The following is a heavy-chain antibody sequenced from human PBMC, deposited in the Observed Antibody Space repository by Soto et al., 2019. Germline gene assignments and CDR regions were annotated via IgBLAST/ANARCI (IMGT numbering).Heavy chain of an antibody. CDR2: IFAMFGSP. J-gene: IGHJ4*02. CDR3: ATNGSSVVLDS. D-gene: IGHD3-10*01. CDR1: GDTFNIYT. Sequence: AASGEGSCKASGDTFNIYTFNWVRQAPGQGLEWMGGIFAMFGSPHNAEKFQHRLTITADDSTTTVYMELSDLRSEDTAVYYCATNGSSVVLDSWGQGTLVTVSS. V-gene: IGHV1-69*01.